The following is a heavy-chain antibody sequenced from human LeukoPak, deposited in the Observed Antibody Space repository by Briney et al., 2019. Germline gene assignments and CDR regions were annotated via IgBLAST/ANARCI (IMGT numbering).Heavy chain of an antibody. D-gene: IGHD3-22*01. V-gene: IGHV3-48*04. Sequence: GGSLRLSCAASGFTFSSYSMTWVRQAPGKGLEWVSYISTSGTSIYYADSVKGRFTISRDNAKNSLYLQVNSLRAEDTAVYYCARSRSGFYYDYWGQGTLVTVSS. CDR3: ARSRSGFYYDY. CDR2: ISTSGTSI. CDR1: GFTFSSYS. J-gene: IGHJ4*02.